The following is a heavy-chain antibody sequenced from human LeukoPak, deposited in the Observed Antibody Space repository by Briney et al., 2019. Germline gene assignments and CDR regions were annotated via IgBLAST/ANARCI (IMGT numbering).Heavy chain of an antibody. CDR2: IRSGGENT. Sequence: GGSLRLSSAASGFTFSTNTMSWVPKAPGKGLEWVSAIRSGGENTYYADCVRGRFTISRDNSRGTLSLQMNSLRAEDTAVYFCAILSWDGRGSFYWGQGTLVTVSS. J-gene: IGHJ4*02. D-gene: IGHD2/OR15-2a*01. CDR1: GFTFSTNT. V-gene: IGHV3-23*01. CDR3: AILSWDGRGSFY.